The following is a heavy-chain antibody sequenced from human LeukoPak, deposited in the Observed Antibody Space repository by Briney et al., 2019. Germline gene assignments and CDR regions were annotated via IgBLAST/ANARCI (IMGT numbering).Heavy chain of an antibody. CDR1: GYTFINYA. CDR2: INAANGNT. J-gene: IGHJ4*02. V-gene: IGHV1-3*01. Sequence: GASVKVSCKASGYTFINYAIHWVRQAPGQRLEWVGWINAANGNTKYSQKFQGRVTITRDTSASTAYMELSSLRSEDTAVYYCARGDYSNTLIDYWGQETLVTVSS. CDR3: ARGDYSNTLIDY. D-gene: IGHD4-11*01.